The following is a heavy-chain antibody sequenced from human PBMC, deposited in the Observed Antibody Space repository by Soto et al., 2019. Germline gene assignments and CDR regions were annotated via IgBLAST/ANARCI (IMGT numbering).Heavy chain of an antibody. CDR1: GDSVSSNSAA. CDR3: ARDRGYSYGLFYYYYGMDV. V-gene: IGHV6-1*01. D-gene: IGHD5-18*01. J-gene: IGHJ6*02. CDR2: TYHRSKWYN. Sequence: SQTLSLTCAISGDSVSSNSAAWNWIRQSPSRGLEWLGRTYHRSKWYNDYAVSVKSRITINPDTSKNQFSLQLNSVAPEDTAVYYCARDRGYSYGLFYYYYGMDVWGQATTVTVSS.